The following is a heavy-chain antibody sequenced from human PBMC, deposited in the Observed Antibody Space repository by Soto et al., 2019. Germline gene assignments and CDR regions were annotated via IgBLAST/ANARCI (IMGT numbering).Heavy chain of an antibody. Sequence: SETLSLTCAVYGGSFSGYYWSWIRQPPGKGLEWIGEINHSGSTNYNPSLKSRVTISVDTSKNQFSLKLSSVTAADTAVYYCARPSGWQNYCYHGKDVWGQAPTVTVPS. CDR2: INHSGST. V-gene: IGHV4-34*01. J-gene: IGHJ6*02. CDR1: GGSFSGYY. D-gene: IGHD2-15*01. CDR3: ARPSGWQNYCYHGKDV.